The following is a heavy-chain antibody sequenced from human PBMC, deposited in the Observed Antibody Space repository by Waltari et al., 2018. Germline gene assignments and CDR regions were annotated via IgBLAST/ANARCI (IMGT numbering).Heavy chain of an antibody. D-gene: IGHD6-6*01. J-gene: IGHJ4*02. V-gene: IGHV3-7*03. CDR2: IKLDGSEK. CDR3: TRGPGPSRPRSLDY. CDR1: GFSLTNYW. Sequence: EVQLVESGGGLVQPGGSLRLSCAASGFSLTNYWMSWVRKTPGKGLEWVANIKLDGSEKWYVDSGKGRFTISRDSAKKSLYLQMDSLRAEDTALYYCTRGPGPSRPRSLDYWGQGALVTVSS.